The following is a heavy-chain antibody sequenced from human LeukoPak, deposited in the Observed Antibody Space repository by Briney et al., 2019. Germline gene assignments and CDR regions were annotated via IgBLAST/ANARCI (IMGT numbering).Heavy chain of an antibody. Sequence: GGSLRLSCAASGFGFSSFWMNWVRQAPGKGLEWVARIKPDGSDKYYVDSVKGRFTISRDHVKNSLSLQMDSLRAEDTAVYYCAKLPSGSYYQPDYWGQGTLVTVSS. CDR2: IKPDGSDK. CDR1: GFGFSSFW. CDR3: AKLPSGSYYQPDY. J-gene: IGHJ4*02. V-gene: IGHV3-7*01. D-gene: IGHD1-26*01.